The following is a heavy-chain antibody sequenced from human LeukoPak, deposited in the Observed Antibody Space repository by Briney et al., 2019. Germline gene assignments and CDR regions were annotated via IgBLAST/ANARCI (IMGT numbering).Heavy chain of an antibody. CDR3: ARGIGFDY. V-gene: IGHV4-34*01. D-gene: IGHD3-10*01. CDR1: GGSFSGYY. Sequence: SETLSLTRAVYGGSFSGYYWSWIRQPPGKGLEWIGEINHSGSTNYNPSLKSRVTISEDTSKNQFSLKLSSVTAADTAVYYCARGIGFDYWGQGTLVTVSS. CDR2: INHSGST. J-gene: IGHJ4*02.